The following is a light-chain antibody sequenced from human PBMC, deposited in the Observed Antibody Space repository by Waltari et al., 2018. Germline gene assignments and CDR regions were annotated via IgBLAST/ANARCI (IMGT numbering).Light chain of an antibody. CDR2: EGS. Sequence: QSALTQPASVSGSPGQSITISCTGTSSDVGTYNLVSGYQQHPGKAPKLMFYEGSKRPSGVSKRFSGSKAGNTASLTISGLQAEDEADYYCCSYAGSSTLVFGGGTKLTVL. V-gene: IGLV2-23*01. J-gene: IGLJ3*02. CDR3: CSYAGSSTLV. CDR1: SSDVGTYNL.